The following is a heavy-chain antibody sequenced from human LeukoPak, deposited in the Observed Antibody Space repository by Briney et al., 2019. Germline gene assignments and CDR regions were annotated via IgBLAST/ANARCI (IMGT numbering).Heavy chain of an antibody. D-gene: IGHD6-13*01. Sequence: ASVKVSCKASGGTFSSYAISWVRQAPGQGLEWMGGIIPIFGTANYAQKFQGRVTITADESTNTAYMELSSLRSEDTAVYYCARVAAAGTGDAFDIWGQGTMVTVSS. CDR3: ARVAAAGTGDAFDI. CDR1: GGTFSSYA. CDR2: IIPIFGTA. J-gene: IGHJ3*02. V-gene: IGHV1-69*01.